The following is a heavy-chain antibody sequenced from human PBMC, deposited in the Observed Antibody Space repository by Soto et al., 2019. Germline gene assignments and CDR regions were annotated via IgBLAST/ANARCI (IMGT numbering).Heavy chain of an antibody. CDR3: AKDMRPKYYYDTGVPVACFDN. Sequence: GGSLRLSCAASGFTLSNYGMSWVRQAPGKGLEWVAGILDSDYSTYYADAVKRRFIISRDNTKNTLFLYMKSLRAEDTAVYFWAKDMRPKYYYDTGVPVACFDNWGLGTLVTVSS. J-gene: IGHJ4*02. V-gene: IGHV3-23*01. CDR2: ILDSDYST. CDR1: GFTLSNYG. D-gene: IGHD3-22*01.